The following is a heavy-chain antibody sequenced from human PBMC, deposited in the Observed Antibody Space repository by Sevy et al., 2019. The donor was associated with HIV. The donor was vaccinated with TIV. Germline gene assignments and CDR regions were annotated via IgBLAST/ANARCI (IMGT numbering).Heavy chain of an antibody. D-gene: IGHD4-17*01. Sequence: GESLKISCAASGFTFSMYAIKWVRQAPGKGLEWVALISYDGGNKYHADSVKGRFTISRDNSKNTLYLQMNSLGAEDTAMYYCARVNSFDGDYVGGDYWGQGTLVTVSS. CDR2: ISYDGGNK. J-gene: IGHJ4*02. V-gene: IGHV3-30-3*01. CDR3: ARVNSFDGDYVGGDY. CDR1: GFTFSMYA.